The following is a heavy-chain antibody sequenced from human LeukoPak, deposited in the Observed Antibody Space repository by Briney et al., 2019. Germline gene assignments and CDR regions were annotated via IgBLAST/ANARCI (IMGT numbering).Heavy chain of an antibody. D-gene: IGHD4-17*01. J-gene: IGHJ5*02. Sequence: GGSLRLSCAASGFTFSAYSMNWARQAPGKGLEWISSISSSSTYIYYADSVKGRFTISRDNAKNSLYLQMSSLRAEDTAVYYCARVTRSPFGWFDPWGQGTLVTVSS. CDR1: GFTFSAYS. CDR3: ARVTRSPFGWFDP. V-gene: IGHV3-21*01. CDR2: ISSSSTYI.